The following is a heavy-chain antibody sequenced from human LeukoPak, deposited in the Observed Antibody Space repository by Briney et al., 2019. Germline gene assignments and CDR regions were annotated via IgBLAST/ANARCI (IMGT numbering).Heavy chain of an antibody. CDR3: ARDKVVGATHFDY. D-gene: IGHD1-26*01. J-gene: IGHJ4*02. V-gene: IGHV3-7*01. Sequence: GGSLRLSCAASGFAVSNYWMSWVRQAPGKGLECVAHIKGDGSEKYYVDSVKGRFTISKDSVRHSLYLQMNSLRDEDTAIYYCARDKVVGATHFDYWGQGTLVTVSS. CDR2: IKGDGSEK. CDR1: GFAVSNYW.